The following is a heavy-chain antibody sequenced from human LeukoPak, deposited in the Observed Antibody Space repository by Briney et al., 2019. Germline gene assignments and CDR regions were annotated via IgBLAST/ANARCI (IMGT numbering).Heavy chain of an antibody. CDR2: INPDDSEI. CDR1: GDTLPKSW. Sequence: GESLKISCKGFGDTLPKSWIGWVRQVPGKGLEWMGIINPDDSEIRYSPSFQGQVTISVDRSTKTAYLQWRSLEASDTALYYCSRPVMCTTASCSHDSWGQGTLVTVSS. J-gene: IGHJ5*01. D-gene: IGHD2-21*01. V-gene: IGHV5-51*01. CDR3: SRPVMCTTASCSHDS.